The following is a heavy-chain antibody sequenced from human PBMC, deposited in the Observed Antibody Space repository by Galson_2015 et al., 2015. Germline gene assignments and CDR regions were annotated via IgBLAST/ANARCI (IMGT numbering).Heavy chain of an antibody. D-gene: IGHD3-10*01. Sequence: SVKVSCKASGYSFIYYYMHWVRQAPGQGLEWMGIINPSGGSTSYAQKFQGRVTMTRDTSTSTVYMELSSLRSEDTAVYYCARDITMVRGVTDAFDIWGQGTMVTVSS. V-gene: IGHV1-46*01. CDR3: ARDITMVRGVTDAFDI. CDR2: INPSGGST. J-gene: IGHJ3*02. CDR1: GYSFIYYY.